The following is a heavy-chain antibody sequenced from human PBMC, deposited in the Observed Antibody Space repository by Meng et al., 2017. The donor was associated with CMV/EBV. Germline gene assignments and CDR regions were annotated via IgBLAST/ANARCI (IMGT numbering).Heavy chain of an antibody. D-gene: IGHD2-2*01. Sequence: GGSLRLSCAASGFTFSTFGMHWVRQAPGKGLEWVAFIRYDGSNKYYADSVKGRFTISRDNSKNTLYLQMNSLRTEDTAVYYCAREGGHCSSTTCYDQPHWFDPWGQGTLVTVSS. CDR2: IRYDGSNK. J-gene: IGHJ5*02. CDR1: GFTFSTFG. V-gene: IGHV3-30*02. CDR3: AREGGHCSSTTCYDQPHWFDP.